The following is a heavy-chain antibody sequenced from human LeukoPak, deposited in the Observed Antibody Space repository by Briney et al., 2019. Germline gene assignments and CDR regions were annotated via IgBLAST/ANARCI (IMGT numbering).Heavy chain of an antibody. CDR2: ISGSGDRT. V-gene: IGHV3-23*01. D-gene: IGHD2-15*01. CDR1: GFTFSSYA. J-gene: IGHJ4*02. CDR3: AKDATPYN. Sequence: PGGSLRLSCAASGFTFSSYAMTWVRQAPGKGLEWLSTISGSGDRTFYADSVKGRFTISSDNSKNTVYLQMNRLRAEDTAVYYCAKDATPYNWGQGTLVTVSS.